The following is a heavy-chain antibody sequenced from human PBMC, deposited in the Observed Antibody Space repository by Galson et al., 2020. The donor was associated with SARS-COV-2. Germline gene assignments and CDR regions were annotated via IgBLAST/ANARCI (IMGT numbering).Heavy chain of an antibody. Sequence: ASVKVSCAASGFTFSSYAMSWVRQAPGKGLEWVSAISGSGGSTYYADSVKGRFTISRDNSKNTLYLQMNSLRAEDTAVYYCAKISGSYPDDHDYWGQGTLVTVSS. CDR3: AKISGSYPDDHDY. CDR1: GFTFSSYA. V-gene: IGHV3-23*01. D-gene: IGHD1-26*01. CDR2: ISGSGGST. J-gene: IGHJ4*02.